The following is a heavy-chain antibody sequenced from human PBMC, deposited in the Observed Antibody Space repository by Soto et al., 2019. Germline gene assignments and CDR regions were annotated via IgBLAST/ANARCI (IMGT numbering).Heavy chain of an antibody. Sequence: PSETLSLTCTVSGDSISSSYWSWIRQSPGKGLEWIGYIYYSGSTYYNPSLKSRVTISVDTSKNQFSLKLSSVTAADTAVYYCTYGDRRRAFDPWGQGTLVTVSS. V-gene: IGHV4-59*08. D-gene: IGHD4-17*01. CDR3: TYGDRRRAFDP. CDR1: GDSISSSY. J-gene: IGHJ5*02. CDR2: IYYSGST.